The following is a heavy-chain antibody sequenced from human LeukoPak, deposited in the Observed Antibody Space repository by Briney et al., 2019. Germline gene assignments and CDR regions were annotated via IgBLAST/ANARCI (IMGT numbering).Heavy chain of an antibody. CDR2: IYYSGST. Sequence: SETLSLTCTVSGGSISSYYWSWIRQPPGKGLEWIGYIYYSGSTNYNPSLKSRVTISVDTSKNQFSLKLSSVTAADTAVYYCAREKSEEWLGKYYYYGMDVWGKGTTVTVSS. V-gene: IGHV4-59*01. D-gene: IGHD6-19*01. CDR1: GGSISSYY. CDR3: AREKSEEWLGKYYYYGMDV. J-gene: IGHJ6*04.